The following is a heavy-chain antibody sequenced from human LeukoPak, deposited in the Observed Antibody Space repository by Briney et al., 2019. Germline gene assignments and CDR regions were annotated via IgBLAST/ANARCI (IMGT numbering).Heavy chain of an antibody. J-gene: IGHJ4*02. V-gene: IGHV3-20*04. CDR3: AKARTHEYSNYNY. D-gene: IGHD4-11*01. Sequence: GGSLRLSCAASGFTFDDYGMSWVPQAPGKGLEWVSGINWNGGSTGYADSVKGRFTISRDNSKNTLYLQMNSLRAEDTAVYYCAKARTHEYSNYNYWGQGTLVTVSS. CDR1: GFTFDDYG. CDR2: INWNGGST.